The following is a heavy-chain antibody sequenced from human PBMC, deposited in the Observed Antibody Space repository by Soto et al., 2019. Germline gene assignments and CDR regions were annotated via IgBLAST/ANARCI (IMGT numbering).Heavy chain of an antibody. CDR1: GGSISSYY. CDR3: ARETGLWVTTMWAYYMDV. D-gene: IGHD2-21*02. J-gene: IGHJ6*03. V-gene: IGHV4-59*01. CDR2: IYYSGST. Sequence: SETLSLTSTVSGGSISSYYWSWIRQPPGKGLEWIGYIYYSGSTNYNPSLKSRVTISVDTSKNQFSLKLSSVTAADTAVYYCARETGLWVTTMWAYYMDVCAKGTTVTVS.